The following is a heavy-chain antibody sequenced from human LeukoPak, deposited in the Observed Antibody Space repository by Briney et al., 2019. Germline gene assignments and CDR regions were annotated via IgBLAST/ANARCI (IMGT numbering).Heavy chain of an antibody. CDR2: ISGSGGST. J-gene: IGHJ4*02. V-gene: IGHV3-23*01. CDR3: ARGATASAGTTLDY. D-gene: IGHD6-13*01. CDR1: GITLSNYG. Sequence: GGSLRLSCAVSGITLSNYGMSWVRQAPGKGLEWVAGISGSGGSTNYAGSVKGRFTISRDNRKNTLYLQMNSLRVEDTAVYYCARGATASAGTTLDYWGQGTLVTVSS.